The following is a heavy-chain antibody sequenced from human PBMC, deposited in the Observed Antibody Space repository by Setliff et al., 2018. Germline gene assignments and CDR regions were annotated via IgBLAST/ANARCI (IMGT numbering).Heavy chain of an antibody. J-gene: IGHJ5*02. V-gene: IGHV3-20*04. CDR3: ARDVYDFRTGLAAP. D-gene: IGHD3-3*01. CDR2: INWRGDDK. CDR1: GLVFDDYG. Sequence: GGSLRLSCAVSGLVFDDYGMAWIRLNPGKGLEWVSGINWRGDDKVYVDSVQGRFTISRDNAKSVVFLQMDSLKDEDTAVYYCARDVYDFRTGLAAPWGQGTLVTVSS.